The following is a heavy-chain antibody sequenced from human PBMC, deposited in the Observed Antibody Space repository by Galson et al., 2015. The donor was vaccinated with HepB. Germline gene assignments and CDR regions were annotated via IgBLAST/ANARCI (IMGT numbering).Heavy chain of an antibody. J-gene: IGHJ4*02. CDR1: GFMFNTYL. V-gene: IGHV3-7*01. CDR3: ARDGYLLSYYLDY. D-gene: IGHD6-13*01. Sequence: SLRLSCAASGFMFNTYLMTWVRQAPGRGLEWVVTIKQDGSEEFYVDSVKGRFTISRDNGKNSLYLQMTSLRADDTAVYYCARDGYLLSYYLDYWGQGTLVTVSS. CDR2: IKQDGSEE.